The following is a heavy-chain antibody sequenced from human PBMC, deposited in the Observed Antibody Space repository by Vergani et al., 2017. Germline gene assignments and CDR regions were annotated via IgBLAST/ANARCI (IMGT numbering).Heavy chain of an antibody. Sequence: QVQLVESGGGVVQPGRSLRLSCAASGFTFSSYGMHWVRQAPGKGLEWVAVIWYDGSNKYYADSVKGRFTISRDNSKNTMDLQMNSLRAEDTAVYYCARGGSYDYWGQGTLVTVSS. CDR2: IWYDGSNK. D-gene: IGHD3-16*01. CDR1: GFTFSSYG. J-gene: IGHJ4*02. V-gene: IGHV3-33*01. CDR3: ARGGSYDY.